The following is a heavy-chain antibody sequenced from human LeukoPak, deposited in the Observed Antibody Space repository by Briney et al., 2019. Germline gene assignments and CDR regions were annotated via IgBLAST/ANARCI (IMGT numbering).Heavy chain of an antibody. CDR2: IYYSGST. CDR3: ARYPDTGYSSGWYGGTFDY. J-gene: IGHJ4*02. CDR1: GGSISSGGYY. V-gene: IGHV4-31*03. Sequence: SETLSLTCTVSGGSISSGGYYWSWIRQHPGQGLEWIGYIYYSGSTYYNPSLKSRVTISVDTSKNQFSLKLSSVTAADTAVYYCARYPDTGYSSGWYGGTFDYWGQGTLVTVSS. D-gene: IGHD6-19*01.